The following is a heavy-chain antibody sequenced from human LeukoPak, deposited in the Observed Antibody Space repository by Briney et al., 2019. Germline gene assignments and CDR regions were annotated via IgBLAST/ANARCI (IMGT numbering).Heavy chain of an antibody. Sequence: GRSLRLSCAASGFTFDDYAMHWVRQAPGKGLEWVSGISWNSGSIGYADSVKGRFTISRDNAKNSLYLQMNSLRAEDTALYYCAKGHYDILTEPGYWGQGTLVTVSS. D-gene: IGHD3-9*01. CDR1: GFTFDDYA. V-gene: IGHV3-9*01. CDR2: ISWNSGSI. J-gene: IGHJ4*02. CDR3: AKGHYDILTEPGY.